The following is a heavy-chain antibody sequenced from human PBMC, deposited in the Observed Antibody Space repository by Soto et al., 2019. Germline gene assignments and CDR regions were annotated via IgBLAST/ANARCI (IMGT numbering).Heavy chain of an antibody. D-gene: IGHD3-22*01. CDR2: IYYSGST. CDR1: GGSISSGDYY. CDR3: ARGIPPYSGYKT. V-gene: IGHV4-30-4*01. J-gene: IGHJ4*02. Sequence: KPSETLSLTCTVSGGSISSGDYYWSWIRQPPGKGLEWIGYIYYSGSTYYNPSLKSRVTISVDTSKNQFSLKLSSVTAADTAVYYCARGIPPYSGYKTWGQGTLVTVSS.